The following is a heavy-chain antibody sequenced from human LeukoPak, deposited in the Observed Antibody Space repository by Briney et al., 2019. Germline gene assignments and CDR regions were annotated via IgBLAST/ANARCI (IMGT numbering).Heavy chain of an antibody. J-gene: IGHJ4*02. Sequence: GGSLRLSCAASGFTFSSYSLNWVRQAPGKGLEWVSSITTSSSYIYYADSVKGRFTISRDNAKNSLSLQMNSLRAEDTAVYYCVREVIRLGQDDYFDYWGQGTLVTVSS. CDR1: GFTFSSYS. V-gene: IGHV3-21*01. CDR2: ITTSSSYI. CDR3: VREVIRLGQDDYFDY. D-gene: IGHD2/OR15-2a*01.